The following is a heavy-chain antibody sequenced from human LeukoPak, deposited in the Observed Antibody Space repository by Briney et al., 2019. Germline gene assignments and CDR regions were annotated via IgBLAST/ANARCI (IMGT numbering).Heavy chain of an antibody. Sequence: ASVKVSCKASGYTFSSHGISWVRQAPGQGLEWMGWFSTYNTNHIQKLQGRFTMTTDTSTSTAHMELRSLRSDDTAVYYCARGRNGWSLGYWGQGTLVTVSS. CDR3: ARGRNGWSLGY. CDR1: GYTFSSHG. CDR2: FSTYNT. D-gene: IGHD6-19*01. V-gene: IGHV1-18*01. J-gene: IGHJ4*02.